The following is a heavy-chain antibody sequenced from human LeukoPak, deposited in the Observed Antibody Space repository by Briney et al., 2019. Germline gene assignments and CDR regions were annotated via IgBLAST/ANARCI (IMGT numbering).Heavy chain of an antibody. CDR1: GFTFSSYS. CDR2: ISSSSSYI. CDR3: ARAPLHYDSSGRDY. Sequence: PGGSLRLSCAASGFTFSSYSMNWVRQAPGKGLEWVSSISSSSSYIYYADSVKGRFTISRDNAKNSLYLQMNSLRAEDTAVYYCARAPLHYDSSGRDYWGQGTLVTVSS. D-gene: IGHD3-22*01. J-gene: IGHJ4*02. V-gene: IGHV3-21*01.